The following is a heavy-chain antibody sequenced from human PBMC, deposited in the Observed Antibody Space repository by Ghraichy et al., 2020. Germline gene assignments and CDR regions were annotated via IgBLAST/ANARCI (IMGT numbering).Heavy chain of an antibody. CDR1: GFTFSSYG. D-gene: IGHD2-21*01. V-gene: IGHV3-30*02. CDR3: AKDDRFAREGYFQH. Sequence: GESLNISCAASGFTFSSYGMYWVRQAPGKGLDWVAFIRYDGNNKYYAESVKGRFTISRDNSKNTVCLQMNSLRAEDTAVYYCAKDDRFAREGYFQHWGQGTLVTVSS. CDR2: IRYDGNNK. J-gene: IGHJ1*01.